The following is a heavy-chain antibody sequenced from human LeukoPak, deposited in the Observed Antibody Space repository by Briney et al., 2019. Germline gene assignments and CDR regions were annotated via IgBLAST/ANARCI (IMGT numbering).Heavy chain of an antibody. CDR3: AKTYYFGRNYYDSSGYYFDY. CDR1: GFTFSSYG. V-gene: IGHV3-33*06. D-gene: IGHD3-22*01. J-gene: IGHJ4*02. Sequence: PGGSLRLSCAASGFTFSSYGMHWIRQAPGKGLEWVAVIWYDGSNKYYADSVKGRFTISRDNSKNTLYLQMNSLRAEDTAVYYCAKTYYFGRNYYDSSGYYFDYWGQGTLVTVSS. CDR2: IWYDGSNK.